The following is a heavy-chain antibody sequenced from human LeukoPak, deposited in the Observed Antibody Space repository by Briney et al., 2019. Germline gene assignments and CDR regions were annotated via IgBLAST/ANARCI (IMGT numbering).Heavy chain of an antibody. Sequence: SETLSLTCTVSGGSISSGGYYWSWIRQHPGKGLEWIGYIYYSGSTYYNPSLKSRVTISVDTSKNQFSLKLSSVTAADTAVYYCARGPPGELFPRFGYWGQGTLVTVSS. CDR1: GGSISSGGYY. J-gene: IGHJ4*02. V-gene: IGHV4-31*03. CDR3: ARGPPGELFPRFGY. D-gene: IGHD3-10*01. CDR2: IYYSGST.